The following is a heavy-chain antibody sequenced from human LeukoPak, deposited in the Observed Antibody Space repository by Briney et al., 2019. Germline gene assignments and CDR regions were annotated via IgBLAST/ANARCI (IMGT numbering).Heavy chain of an antibody. D-gene: IGHD2-21*01. CDR2: TYSDGNT. J-gene: IGHJ4*02. Sequence: GGSLRLSCAASGFTVSSNYISWVRQAPGKGLEWVSITYSDGNTNYADSVKGRFTISRDNSKNTLYLQMNSLRAEDTAVYYCAKDGGNSWGYYDYWGQGTLVTVSS. CDR1: GFTVSSNY. CDR3: AKDGGNSWGYYDY. V-gene: IGHV3-53*01.